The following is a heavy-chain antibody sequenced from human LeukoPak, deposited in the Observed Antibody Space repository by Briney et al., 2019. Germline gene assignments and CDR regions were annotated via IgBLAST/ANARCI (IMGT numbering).Heavy chain of an antibody. CDR1: GYSISSGYYW. V-gene: IGHV2-5*02. CDR3: AHKARIGAQFDY. Sequence: TLSLTCAVSGYSISSGYYWGWIRQPPGKALEWLAHIYWDDDKRYSPSLKSRLTIAKVTFKNQVVLTMTNMDPVDTATYYCAHKARIGAQFDYWGQGTLVTVSS. J-gene: IGHJ4*02. CDR2: IYWDDDK. D-gene: IGHD6-25*01.